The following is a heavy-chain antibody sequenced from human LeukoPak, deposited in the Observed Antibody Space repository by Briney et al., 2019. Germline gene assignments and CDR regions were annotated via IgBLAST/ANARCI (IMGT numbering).Heavy chain of an antibody. CDR2: ISWNSGSI. V-gene: IGHV3-9*01. Sequence: GGSLRLSCAASGFTFDDYAMHWVRQAPGKGLEWVSGISWNSGSIGYADSVKGRFTISRDNAKNSLYLQMNSLRAEDTALYYCAKDVNLDSGSYYDPAGSGWGIDYWGQGTLVTVSS. D-gene: IGHD1-26*01. CDR3: AKDVNLDSGSYYDPAGSGWGIDY. CDR1: GFTFDDYA. J-gene: IGHJ4*02.